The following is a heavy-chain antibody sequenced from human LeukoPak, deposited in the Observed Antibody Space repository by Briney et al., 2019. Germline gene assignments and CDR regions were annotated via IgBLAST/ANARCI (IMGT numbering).Heavy chain of an antibody. D-gene: IGHD3-10*01. J-gene: IGHJ6*03. CDR3: AKVGVVRGVSYYYYYMDV. Sequence: GGSLRLSCAASGFTFSSYEMNWVRQAPGKGLEWVSYISSSGSTIYYADSVKGRFTISRDNSKNTLYLQMNSLRAEDTAVYYCAKVGVVRGVSYYYYYMDVWGKGTTVTISS. CDR1: GFTFSSYE. V-gene: IGHV3-48*03. CDR2: ISSSGSTI.